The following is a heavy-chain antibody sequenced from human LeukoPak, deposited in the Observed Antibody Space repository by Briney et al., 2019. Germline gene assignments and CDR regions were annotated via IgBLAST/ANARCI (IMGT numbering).Heavy chain of an antibody. CDR1: GVSISSYY. V-gene: IGHV4-59*01. J-gene: IGHJ4*02. Sequence: SETLSLTCTVSGVSISSYYWTWIRQPPGKGLEWIGYIYYSGSTNHNPSLKSRVTISVDTSKNQFSLKLSSVTAADTAVYYCASYADYRFDYWGQGTLVTVSS. CDR2: IYYSGST. CDR3: ASYADYRFDY. D-gene: IGHD4-17*01.